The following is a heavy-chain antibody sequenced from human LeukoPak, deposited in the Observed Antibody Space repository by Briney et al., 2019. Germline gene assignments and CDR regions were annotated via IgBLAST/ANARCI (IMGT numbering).Heavy chain of an antibody. V-gene: IGHV3-23*01. CDR2: ISGSGGST. Sequence: GRSLRLSCAASGFTFSSDAMSWVRQAPGKGLEWVSAISGSGGSTYYADSVKGRFTISRDNSKNTLYLEMNRLRGQDPAVYYCAKVAVAGTSGSKYYSYYYGMDVWGQGTTVTVSS. J-gene: IGHJ6*02. CDR1: GFTFSSDA. D-gene: IGHD6-19*01. CDR3: AKVAVAGTSGSKYYSYYYGMDV.